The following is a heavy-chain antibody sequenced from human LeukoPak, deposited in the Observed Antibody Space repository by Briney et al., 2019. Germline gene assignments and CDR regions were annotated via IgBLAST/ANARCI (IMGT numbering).Heavy chain of an antibody. CDR2: ISGSGGST. D-gene: IGHD2-2*01. V-gene: IGHV3-23*01. CDR3: AKDGRGTSRTDY. CDR1: GFTFSSYA. Sequence: PGGSLRLSCAASGFTFSSYAMGWVRQAPGKGLEWVSAISGSGGSTYYADSVKGRFTISRDNSKNTLYLQMNSLRAEDTAVYYCAKDGRGTSRTDYWGQGTLVTVSS. J-gene: IGHJ4*02.